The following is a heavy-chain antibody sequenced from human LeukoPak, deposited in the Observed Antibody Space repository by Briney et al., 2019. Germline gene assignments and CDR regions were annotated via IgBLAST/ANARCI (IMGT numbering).Heavy chain of an antibody. D-gene: IGHD6-13*01. CDR3: ASGWVGSSWPAPY. J-gene: IGHJ4*02. CDR1: GFTFSTYS. Sequence: GGPLRLSCAASGFTFSTYSMNWVRQAPGKGLEWVSYISSSSSTRYYADSVKGRFTISRDNAKNSLYLQMNSLRDEDTAVYYYASGWVGSSWPAPYWGQGTLVTVSS. V-gene: IGHV3-48*02. CDR2: ISSSSSTR.